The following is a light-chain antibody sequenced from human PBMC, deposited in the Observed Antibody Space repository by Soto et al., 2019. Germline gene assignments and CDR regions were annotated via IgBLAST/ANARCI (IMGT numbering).Light chain of an antibody. V-gene: IGLV1-51*01. Sequence: QSVLTQPPSVSAAPGQKVTISCSGSSSNIGNNYVSWYQQLPGTVPKLLIYDSSKRPSGIPDRFSGSKSGTSATLGITGLQTGDEADYYCGTWDSSLSAGVLGSGTKVTVL. J-gene: IGLJ1*01. CDR3: GTWDSSLSAGV. CDR2: DSS. CDR1: SSNIGNNY.